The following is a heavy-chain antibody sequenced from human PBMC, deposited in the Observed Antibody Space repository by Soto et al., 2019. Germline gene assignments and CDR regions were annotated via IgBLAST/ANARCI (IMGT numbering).Heavy chain of an antibody. CDR3: AREANGDYVGGYYYYGMDV. J-gene: IGHJ6*02. V-gene: IGHV4-4*07. D-gene: IGHD4-17*01. CDR1: GGSISSYY. CDR2: IYTSGST. Sequence: LALTCTVSGGSISSYYWSWIRQPAGKGLEWIGRIYTSGSTNYNPSLKSRVTMSVDTSKNQFSLKLSSVTAADTAVYYCAREANGDYVGGYYYYGMDVWGQGTTVTVSS.